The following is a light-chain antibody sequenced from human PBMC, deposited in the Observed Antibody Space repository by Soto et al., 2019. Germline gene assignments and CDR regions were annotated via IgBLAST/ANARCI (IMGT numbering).Light chain of an antibody. J-gene: IGKJ1*01. CDR1: QSISSY. CDR3: QPCYSTPFT. V-gene: IGKV1-39*01. CDR2: AAS. Sequence: DIQMTQSPSSLSASVGDRVTITCRASQSISSYLNWYQQKPGKAPKLLIYAASSLQSGVPSSFSGSRSGKDFTLTISSLQPDDFAAYYCQPCYSTPFTFEQGTKVEI.